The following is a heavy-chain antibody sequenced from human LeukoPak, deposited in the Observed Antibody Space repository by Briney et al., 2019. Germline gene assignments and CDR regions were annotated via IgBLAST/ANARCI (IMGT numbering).Heavy chain of an antibody. CDR2: INWNGGST. CDR3: ARGRYYGSGSYPSYFDY. J-gene: IGHJ4*02. CDR1: GFTFDDYG. V-gene: IGHV3-20*04. D-gene: IGHD3-10*01. Sequence: GGSLRLSCAASGFTFDDYGMSWVRQAPGKGLEWVSGINWNGGSTGYADSVKGRFTISRDNAKNSLYLQMNSLRAEDTASYYCARGRYYGSGSYPSYFDYWGQGTLVTVSS.